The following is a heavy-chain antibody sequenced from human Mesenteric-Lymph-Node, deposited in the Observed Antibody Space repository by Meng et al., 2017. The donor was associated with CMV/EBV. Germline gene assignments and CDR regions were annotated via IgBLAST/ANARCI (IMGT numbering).Heavy chain of an antibody. CDR3: VRGSFEDFWSGYFSS. V-gene: IGHV3-48*03. Sequence: GGSLRLSCVASGFTFSSYVMNWVRQAPGKGLEWVSYISYSGSSLYYADSVKGRFTISRDNAKNSLHLQMDSLRAEDSAVYYCVRGSFEDFWSGYFSSWGQGTLVTVSS. D-gene: IGHD3-3*01. J-gene: IGHJ4*02. CDR2: ISYSGSSL. CDR1: GFTFSSYV.